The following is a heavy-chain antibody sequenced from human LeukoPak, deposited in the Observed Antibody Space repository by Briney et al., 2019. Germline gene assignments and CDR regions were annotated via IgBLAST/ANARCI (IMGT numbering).Heavy chain of an antibody. CDR1: GFSVSSGYY. Sequence: PSETLSLNCAVSGFSVSSGYYWGWIRQPPGKGLEWIGTIYTRGTYYNPSMKSRVSLSLDMSKNQVSLTLTSATAADTAVYYCARQRMGDYERDFWSQGTLVTVAS. J-gene: IGHJ4*02. D-gene: IGHD4-17*01. CDR3: ARQRMGDYERDF. CDR2: IYTRGT. V-gene: IGHV4-38-2*01.